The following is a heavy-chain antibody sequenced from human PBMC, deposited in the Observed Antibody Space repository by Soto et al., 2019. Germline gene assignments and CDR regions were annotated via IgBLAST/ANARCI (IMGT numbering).Heavy chain of an antibody. J-gene: IGHJ4*02. Sequence: SETLSLTCAVYGGSFSGYYWSWIRQPPGKGLEWIGEINHSGSTNYNPSLKSRVTISVDTSKNQFSLKLSSVTAADTAVYYCARGGRIRGPLPPRDPLGYWGQGTLVTVSS. CDR1: GGSFSGYY. CDR2: INHSGST. D-gene: IGHD2-21*02. CDR3: ARGGRIRGPLPPRDPLGY. V-gene: IGHV4-34*01.